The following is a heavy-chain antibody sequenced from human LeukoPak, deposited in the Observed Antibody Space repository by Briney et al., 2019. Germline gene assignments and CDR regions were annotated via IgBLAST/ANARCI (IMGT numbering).Heavy chain of an antibody. CDR1: GYTFTSYY. CDR2: INPSGGST. CDR3: ARGRGGASRDAFDI. Sequence: ASVKVSCKASGYTFTSYYMHWVRQAPGQGLEGMGVINPSGGSTNYAQKFQGRVTMTRDKSKRTVYMELSRLRAEDTAVYYCARGRGGASRDAFDIWGQGTMVTVSS. V-gene: IGHV1-46*01. D-gene: IGHD3-10*01. J-gene: IGHJ3*02.